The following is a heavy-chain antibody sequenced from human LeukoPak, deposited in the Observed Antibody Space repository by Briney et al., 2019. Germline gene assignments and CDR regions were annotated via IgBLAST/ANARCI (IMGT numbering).Heavy chain of an antibody. CDR3: ATELGRPVDF. J-gene: IGHJ4*02. D-gene: IGHD7-27*01. V-gene: IGHV3-23*01. CDR2: ISNSGSST. Sequence: PGGSLRLSCAASGXTFSSYALNWVRQAPGKGLEWVSIISNSGSSTYYADSVKGRFTISRDNSRNTLYLQMSSLRVEDTAVYYCATELGRPVDFWGQGTLVTVSS. CDR1: GXTFSSYA.